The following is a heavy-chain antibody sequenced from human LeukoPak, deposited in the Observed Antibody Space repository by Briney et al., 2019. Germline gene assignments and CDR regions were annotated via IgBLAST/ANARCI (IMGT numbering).Heavy chain of an antibody. Sequence: PSETLSLTCAVYGGSFSGYYWSWIRQPPGKGLEWIGEINHSGSTNYNPSLKSRVTISVDTSKNQFSLKLSSVTAADTAVYYCARLIVVVVAATGWFDPWGQGTLVTVSS. V-gene: IGHV4-34*01. CDR3: ARLIVVVVAATGWFDP. D-gene: IGHD2-15*01. CDR1: GGSFSGYY. CDR2: INHSGST. J-gene: IGHJ5*02.